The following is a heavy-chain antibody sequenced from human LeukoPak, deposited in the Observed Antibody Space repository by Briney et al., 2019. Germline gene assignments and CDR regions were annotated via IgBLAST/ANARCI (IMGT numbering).Heavy chain of an antibody. Sequence: ASVKVSCKASGYTPTGYYIHWIRQAAGQGLEWMGRINCKDGGTNYTQKFQGRVAMTRDTSINTAYLELSSLISDDTAVYYCARGAVRDSWGQGTLIVVSS. CDR1: GYTPTGYY. V-gene: IGHV1-2*06. J-gene: IGHJ4*02. CDR2: INCKDGGT. CDR3: ARGAVRDS. D-gene: IGHD6-6*01.